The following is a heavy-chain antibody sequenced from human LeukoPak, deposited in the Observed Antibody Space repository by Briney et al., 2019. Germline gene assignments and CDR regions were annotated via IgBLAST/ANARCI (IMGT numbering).Heavy chain of an antibody. D-gene: IGHD4-17*01. V-gene: IGHV1-69*13. CDR3: ARAADYGDPIDAFDI. J-gene: IGHJ3*02. CDR2: IIPIFGTA. CDR1: GGTFSSYA. Sequence: SVKVSCRASGGTFSSYAISWVRQAPGQGLEWMGGIIPIFGTANYAQKFQGRVTITANESTSTAYMELSSLRSEDTAVYYCARAADYGDPIDAFDIWGQGTMVTVSS.